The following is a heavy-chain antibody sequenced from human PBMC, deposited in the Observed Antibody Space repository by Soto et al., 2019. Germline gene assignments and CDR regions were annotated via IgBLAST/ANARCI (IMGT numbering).Heavy chain of an antibody. V-gene: IGHV4-59*08. CDR1: GGSISSYY. CDR2: IYYSGST. CDR3: AILGGYFDGYDAFDI. Sequence: SETLSLTCTVSGGSISSYYWSWIRQPPGKGLEWIGYIYYSGSTNYNPSLKSRVTISVDTSKNQFSLKLSSVTAADTAVYYCAILGGYFDGYDAFDIWGQGTMVTVSS. D-gene: IGHD3-9*01. J-gene: IGHJ3*02.